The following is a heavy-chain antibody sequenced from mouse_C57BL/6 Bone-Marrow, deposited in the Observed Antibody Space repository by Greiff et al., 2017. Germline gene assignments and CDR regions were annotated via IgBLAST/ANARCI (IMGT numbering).Heavy chain of an antibody. Sequence: QVQLQQPGAELVKPGASVKLSCKASGYTFTSYWMHWVKQRPGRGLEWIGRIEPNSGGTKYNEKFKSKATLTVDKPSSTAYMQLSSLTSEDSAVYYCARGGYYYAIDYWGQGTSVTVSS. D-gene: IGHD2-2*01. CDR2: IEPNSGGT. CDR3: ARGGYYYAIDY. CDR1: GYTFTSYW. J-gene: IGHJ4*01. V-gene: IGHV1-72*01.